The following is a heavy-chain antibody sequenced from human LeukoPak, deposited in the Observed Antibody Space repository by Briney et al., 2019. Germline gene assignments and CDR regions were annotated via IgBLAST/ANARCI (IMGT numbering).Heavy chain of an antibody. V-gene: IGHV3-21*01. CDR3: ARVPIFNRGNYYFDY. J-gene: IGHJ4*02. CDR2: MSVSSGLI. D-gene: IGHD4-23*01. CDR1: GFTFSFYS. Sequence: GGSLRLSCAASGFTFSFYSMNWVRQAPGKGLEWVSSMSVSSGLIYYADSVKGRFTVSRDNAKNSLYLQMNSLRAEDTAVYYCARVPIFNRGNYYFDYWGQGTLVTVSS.